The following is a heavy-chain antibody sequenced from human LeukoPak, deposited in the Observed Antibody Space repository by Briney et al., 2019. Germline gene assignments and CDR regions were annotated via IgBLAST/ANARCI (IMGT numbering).Heavy chain of an antibody. CDR3: ARERYDAFDI. CDR2: ISAYNGNT. CDR1: GYTFTGYY. V-gene: IGHV1-18*04. J-gene: IGHJ3*02. Sequence: ASVKVSCKASGYTFTGYYMHWVRQAPGQGLEWMGWISAYNGNTNYAQKLQGRVTMTTDTSTSTAYMELRSLRSDDTAVYYCARERYDAFDIWGQGTMVTVSS. D-gene: IGHD3-16*01.